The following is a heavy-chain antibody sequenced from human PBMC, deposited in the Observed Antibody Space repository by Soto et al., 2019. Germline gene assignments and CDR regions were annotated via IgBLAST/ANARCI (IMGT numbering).Heavy chain of an antibody. CDR1: GFTFNSHG. V-gene: IGHV3-30*18. Sequence: QVQLVESGGGVVQPGRSLRLSCAASGFTFNSHGMHWVRQAPGKGLEWMAVISYDGNNKYYADSVKGRFAISRDNFKNTLYLQMDSLRAEDTAVYYCSKDLLFTKVTTPGIWGQGTMVTVSS. D-gene: IGHD4-17*01. CDR3: SKDLLFTKVTTPGI. CDR2: ISYDGNNK. J-gene: IGHJ3*02.